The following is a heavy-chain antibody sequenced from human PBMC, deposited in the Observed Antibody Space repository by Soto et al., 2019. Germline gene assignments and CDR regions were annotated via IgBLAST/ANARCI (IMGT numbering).Heavy chain of an antibody. D-gene: IGHD4-17*01. Sequence: QVQLVESGGGVVQPGRSLRLSCAASGFTFSSYAMHWVRQAPGKGLEWVAVISYDGAKKYYADSVKGRFTISRDNSKNTLYLQMNSLRAEDTAVYYCARLRGDDYGDYAFDYWGQGTLVTVSS. CDR3: ARLRGDDYGDYAFDY. CDR1: GFTFSSYA. CDR2: ISYDGAKK. V-gene: IGHV3-30-3*01. J-gene: IGHJ4*02.